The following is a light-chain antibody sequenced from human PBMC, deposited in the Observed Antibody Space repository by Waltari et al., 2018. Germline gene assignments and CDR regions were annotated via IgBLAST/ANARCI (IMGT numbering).Light chain of an antibody. J-gene: IGKJ1*01. CDR3: QQYAGSPGT. CDR2: GAS. Sequence: EIVLTQSPGTLSLSPGERATLSCRASQSVSSTYLAWYQQKPGQAPRLLIFGASSRATGIPDRFSGRGSGTDFTLTISRLEPEDFAVYYWQQYAGSPGTFGQGTKVEIK. V-gene: IGKV3-20*01. CDR1: QSVSSTY.